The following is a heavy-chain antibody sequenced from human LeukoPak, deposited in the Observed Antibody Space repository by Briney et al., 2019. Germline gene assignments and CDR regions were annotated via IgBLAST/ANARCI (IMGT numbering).Heavy chain of an antibody. Sequence: PGGSLRLSCAAFGFTFSSYGMHWVRQTPGKGLEWVAFIRHDGSYQQYADSVKGRFTVSRDNSKDMVYLQVNSLRTEDTAVYYCAKNRDSSDYPRDFDFWGQGTLVTVSS. CDR3: AKNRDSSDYPRDFDF. CDR2: IRHDGSYQ. D-gene: IGHD3-22*01. V-gene: IGHV3-30*02. J-gene: IGHJ4*02. CDR1: GFTFSSYG.